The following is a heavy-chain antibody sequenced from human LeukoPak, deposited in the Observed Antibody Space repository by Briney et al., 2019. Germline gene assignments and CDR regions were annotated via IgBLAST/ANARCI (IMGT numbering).Heavy chain of an antibody. J-gene: IGHJ6*03. Sequence: GGSLRLSCAASGFTFSSYWMSWVRQAPGKGLEWVANIKQDGSEKYYVDSVKGRFTISRDNAKNSLYLQMNSLRAEDTAVYYRARVDHSSSSEGYYYYYYMDVWGKGTTVTVSS. V-gene: IGHV3-7*01. D-gene: IGHD6-6*01. CDR1: GFTFSSYW. CDR3: ARVDHSSSSEGYYYYYYMDV. CDR2: IKQDGSEK.